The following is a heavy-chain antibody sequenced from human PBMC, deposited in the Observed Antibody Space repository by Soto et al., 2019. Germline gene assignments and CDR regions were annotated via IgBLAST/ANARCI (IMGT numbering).Heavy chain of an antibody. CDR1: GGSISSYY. CDR2: VHHSWGS. V-gene: IGHV4-59*08. D-gene: IGHD3-10*01. CDR3: ARQGFGPLHGLVDV. Sequence: QVQLQESGPGLVKPSETMSLSCTVSGGSISSYYWSWFRQSPGKRMEWIGYVHHSWGSSYNPSLQSRVAISIDSSKRQFALKVTSVTATDTAVYYCARQGFGPLHGLVDVWGQGTTVTVSS. J-gene: IGHJ6*02.